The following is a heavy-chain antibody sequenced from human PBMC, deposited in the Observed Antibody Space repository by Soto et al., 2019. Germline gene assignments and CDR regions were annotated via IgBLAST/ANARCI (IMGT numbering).Heavy chain of an antibody. Sequence: EVQLVESGGGLVQPGGSQRLSCADSGITFSDYWMTWVRQAPGKGLEWVASIKQDGSEKSYVDSVEGRFTISRDNAKNSLYLQMDSLRVGDTAVYYCARGGVYSTSSLPRFYYYAMDVWGQGTTVTVSS. CDR2: IKQDGSEK. J-gene: IGHJ6*02. CDR3: ARGGVYSTSSLPRFYYYAMDV. CDR1: GITFSDYW. V-gene: IGHV3-7*01. D-gene: IGHD6-6*01.